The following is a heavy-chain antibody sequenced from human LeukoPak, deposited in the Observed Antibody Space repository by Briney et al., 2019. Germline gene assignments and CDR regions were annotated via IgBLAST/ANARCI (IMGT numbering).Heavy chain of an antibody. CDR2: IKQDGSEK. D-gene: IGHD6-25*01. V-gene: IGHV3-7*01. J-gene: IGHJ4*02. CDR3: VRSLSGWDTPRFDY. CDR1: GFTFNSYW. Sequence: GGSLRLSCAASGFTFNSYWMSWVRQAPGKGLEWVANIKQDGSEKYYLDSAKGRFTISRDNAKNSLYLQMNSLRVEDTAVYYCVRSLSGWDTPRFDYWGQGTLVTVSS.